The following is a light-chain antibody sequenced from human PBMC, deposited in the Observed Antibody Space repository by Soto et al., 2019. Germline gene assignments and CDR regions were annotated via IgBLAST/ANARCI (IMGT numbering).Light chain of an antibody. CDR1: ESVNNY. J-gene: IGKJ4*01. CDR3: QQRRNWPLT. Sequence: EIVLTQSPATLSLSPGERATLSCRASESVNNYLAWYRQKPGQAPRLLIYDASNRATGIPARFSGSGSGIDFTLTINSLEPEDFAVYYCQQRRNWPLTFGGGTRVEIK. CDR2: DAS. V-gene: IGKV3-11*01.